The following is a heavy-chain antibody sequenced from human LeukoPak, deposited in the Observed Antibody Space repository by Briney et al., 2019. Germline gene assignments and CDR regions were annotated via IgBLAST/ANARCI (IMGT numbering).Heavy chain of an antibody. D-gene: IGHD3-10*01. V-gene: IGHV3-30*04. CDR2: ISYDGSNK. J-gene: IGHJ4*02. CDR1: GFTFSSYA. CDR3: ARGLQYYYGSGSYPYYFDY. Sequence: PGRSLRLSCAASGFTFSSYAMHWVRQAPGKGLEWVAVISYDGSNKYYADSVKGRFTTSRDNSKNTLYLQMNSLRAEDTAVYYCARGLQYYYGSGSYPYYFDYWGQGTLVTVSS.